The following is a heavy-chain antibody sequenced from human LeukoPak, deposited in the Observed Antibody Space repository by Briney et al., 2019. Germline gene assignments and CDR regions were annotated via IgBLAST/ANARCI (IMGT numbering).Heavy chain of an antibody. J-gene: IGHJ6*03. D-gene: IGHD5-18*01. Sequence: GGSLRLSCAASGFTFDDYAMHWVRQAPGKGLEWVSLISWDGGSTYYADSVKGRFTISRDNSKNSLYLQMNSLRAEDTALYYCAKDIGYGRLYYYMDVWGKGTTVTVSS. CDR1: GFTFDDYA. CDR3: AKDIGYGRLYYYMDV. CDR2: ISWDGGST. V-gene: IGHV3-43D*03.